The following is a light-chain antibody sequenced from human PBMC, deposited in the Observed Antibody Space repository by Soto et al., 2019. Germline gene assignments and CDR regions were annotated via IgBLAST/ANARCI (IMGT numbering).Light chain of an antibody. J-gene: IGKJ2*01. CDR1: QSISVY. V-gene: IGKV1-39*01. Sequence: DIQMTQSPSSLSVSIGDRITITCRSSQSISVYLNWYQKKPGTPPKLLIYAASNLQSGVPSRFIGSGSWTDFTLTISSLQPEDFASYYCQQSYRIPYTFGQGTKLEI. CDR3: QQSYRIPYT. CDR2: AAS.